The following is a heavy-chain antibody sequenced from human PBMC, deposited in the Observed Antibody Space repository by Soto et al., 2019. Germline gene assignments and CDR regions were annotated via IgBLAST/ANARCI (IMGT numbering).Heavy chain of an antibody. Sequence: PSETLSLTCTVSGGSISSSSYYWGWIRQPPGKGLEWIGSIYYSGSTYYNPSLKSRVTISVDTSKNQFSLKLSSVTAADTVVYYCARHSSATVVTGVGFFDYWGQGTLVTVSS. CDR2: IYYSGST. CDR3: ARHSSATVVTGVGFFDY. CDR1: GGSISSSSYY. V-gene: IGHV4-39*01. J-gene: IGHJ4*02. D-gene: IGHD4-17*01.